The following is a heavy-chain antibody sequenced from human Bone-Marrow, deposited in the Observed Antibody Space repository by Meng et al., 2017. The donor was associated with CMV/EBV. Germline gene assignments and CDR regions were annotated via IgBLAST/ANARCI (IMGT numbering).Heavy chain of an antibody. CDR3: ARSSGWSRFDH. Sequence: QVLLVHSGAEGKKPGAAGKVSCKASGYTLTDYDRHWGRQAPGQWLEWMGWINPSDDTNYAQNFQGRVTMTRDMSINTVYMELSRLTSDDTAVYYCARSSGWSRFDHWGQGTLVTVSS. J-gene: IGHJ4*02. D-gene: IGHD6-19*01. CDR2: INPSDDT. V-gene: IGHV1-2*02. CDR1: GYTLTDYD.